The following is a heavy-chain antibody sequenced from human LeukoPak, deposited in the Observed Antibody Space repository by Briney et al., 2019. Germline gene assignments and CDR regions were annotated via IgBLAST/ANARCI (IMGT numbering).Heavy chain of an antibody. CDR3: ARLYYYDSSGYYYIDY. CDR2: IYHSGST. Sequence: PSQTLSLTCAVSGGSISSGGYSWSWIRQPPGKGLEWIGYIYHSGSTHYNPSLKSRVTISVDRSKNQFSLKLSSVTAADTAVYYCARLYYYDSSGYYYIDYWGQGTLVTVSS. CDR1: GGSISSGGYS. V-gene: IGHV4-30-2*01. D-gene: IGHD3-22*01. J-gene: IGHJ4*02.